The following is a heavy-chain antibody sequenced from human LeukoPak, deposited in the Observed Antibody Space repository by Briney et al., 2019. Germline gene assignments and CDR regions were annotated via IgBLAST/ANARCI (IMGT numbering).Heavy chain of an antibody. V-gene: IGHV4-34*01. Sequence: SETLSLTCAIYGGSFSGYYWDWIRQSPGKGLEWIGEINRGGSTSYDPSLKSRVTISLDTSKNQFSLKLTSVTAADTAVYYCARGRGYCSSTSCRYFDLWGRGTLVTVSS. CDR2: INRGGST. CDR1: GGSFSGYY. CDR3: ARGRGYCSSTSCRYFDL. J-gene: IGHJ2*01. D-gene: IGHD2-2*03.